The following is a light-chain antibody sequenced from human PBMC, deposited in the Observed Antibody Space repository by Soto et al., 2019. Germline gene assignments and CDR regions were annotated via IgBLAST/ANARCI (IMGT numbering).Light chain of an antibody. J-gene: IGKJ1*01. CDR1: QSLDNC. Sequence: QGSLSPSALSAAIPICLTLTFRASQSLDNCLAWYQQKPGKAPKLLIYDVSSLQSGVPSRFSGSGSETEFTLTISSLLPDDFATYYCQQYNRYWTFGQGAKVDIK. V-gene: IGKV1-5*01. CDR3: QQYNRYWT. CDR2: DVS.